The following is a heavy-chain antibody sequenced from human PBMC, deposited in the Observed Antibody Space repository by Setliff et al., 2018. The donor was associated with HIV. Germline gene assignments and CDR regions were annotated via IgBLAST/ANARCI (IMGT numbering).Heavy chain of an antibody. Sequence: ASVKVSCKTSGYSFTGYYIHWVRQAPRQGLEWMGWINPNSGDTNYAQKFQGRVTMTRDTSINTASLDLTRLRSDDTAMYYCARGGVMGATSRYGWFDPWGQGTLVTSP. V-gene: IGHV1-2*02. D-gene: IGHD1-26*01. CDR2: INPNSGDT. J-gene: IGHJ5*02. CDR3: ARGGVMGATSRYGWFDP. CDR1: GYSFTGYY.